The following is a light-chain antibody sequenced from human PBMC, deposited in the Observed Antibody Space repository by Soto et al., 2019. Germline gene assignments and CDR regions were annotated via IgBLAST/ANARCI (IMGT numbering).Light chain of an antibody. CDR1: QSVSSSY. V-gene: IGKV3-20*01. CDR2: VAS. Sequence: EIVLTQSPGTLSLSPGERATLSCRASQSVSSSYLAWYQQKPGQAPRLLIYVASSRAPGIPDRFSGSGSGTDFTLTISRLEPEDFAVYYCQQYGSSPPTFGQGTKLEIK. CDR3: QQYGSSPPT. J-gene: IGKJ2*01.